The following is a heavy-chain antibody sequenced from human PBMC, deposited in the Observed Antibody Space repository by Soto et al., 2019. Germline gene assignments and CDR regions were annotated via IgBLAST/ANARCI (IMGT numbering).Heavy chain of an antibody. Sequence: GESLKISCKGSGYSFTSYWIGWVRQMPVKGLEWMGIIYPGDSDTRYSPSFQGQVTISADKSISTAYLQWSSLKASDTAMYYCARGSPGYCSSTSCYVWFDPWGQGTLVTVSS. J-gene: IGHJ5*02. V-gene: IGHV5-51*01. D-gene: IGHD2-2*01. CDR3: ARGSPGYCSSTSCYVWFDP. CDR2: IYPGDSDT. CDR1: GYSFTSYW.